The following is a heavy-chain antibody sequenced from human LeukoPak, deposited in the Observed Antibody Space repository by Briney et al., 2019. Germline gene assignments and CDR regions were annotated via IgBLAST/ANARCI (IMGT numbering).Heavy chain of an antibody. Sequence: GSSVKVSCKASGGTFSSYAISWVRQAPGQGLEWMGGIIPIFGTANYAQKFQGRVTITTDESTSTAYMELSSLRSEDTAVYYCARVVVVPAAIRQQRYNWLDPWGQGTLVTVSS. CDR1: GGTFSSYA. CDR3: ARVVVVPAAIRQQRYNWLDP. V-gene: IGHV1-69*05. D-gene: IGHD2-2*02. CDR2: IIPIFGTA. J-gene: IGHJ5*02.